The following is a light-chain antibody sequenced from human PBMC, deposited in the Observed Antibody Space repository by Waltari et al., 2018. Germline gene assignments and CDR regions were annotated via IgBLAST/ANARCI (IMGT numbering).Light chain of an antibody. CDR3: QQYGSSPLFT. Sequence: EVVLTQSPGTLSLSPGERATLSCRASQSVSSSYLAWYQQKPGQAPRLLIYGASSRATGTPDRFSGSGSGTDFTFTISRLEPEDFAVYYCQQYGSSPLFTFGPGTKVDVK. J-gene: IGKJ3*01. CDR1: QSVSSSY. V-gene: IGKV3-20*01. CDR2: GAS.